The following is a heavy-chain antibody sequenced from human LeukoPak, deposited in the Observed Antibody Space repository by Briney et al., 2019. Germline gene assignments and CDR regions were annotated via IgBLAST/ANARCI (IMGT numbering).Heavy chain of an antibody. CDR3: ARLWSGRVTSDY. D-gene: IGHD3-3*01. CDR1: GYTFTGYY. J-gene: IGHJ4*02. CDR2: INPNSGGT. Sequence: ASVKVSCRASGYTFTGYYMHWVRQAPGQGLEWMGWINPNSGGTNYAQKFQGRVTMTRDTSISTAYMELSRLRSDDTAVYYCARLWSGRVTSDYWGQGTLVTVSS. V-gene: IGHV1-2*02.